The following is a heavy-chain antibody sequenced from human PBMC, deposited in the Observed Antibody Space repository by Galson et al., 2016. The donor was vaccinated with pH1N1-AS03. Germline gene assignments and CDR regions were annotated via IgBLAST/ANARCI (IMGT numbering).Heavy chain of an antibody. Sequence: SVKVSCKASGYNFVTYGITWVRQGPGQGLEWMGWINPYSTNTNYAKKVQDRVTMTADTSTTTAHLDLRNLGSDDTAVYYCARVVVGRPFLIDYWGQGTLVIVSS. CDR3: ARVVVGRPFLIDY. CDR1: GYNFVTYG. J-gene: IGHJ4*02. CDR2: INPYSTNT. V-gene: IGHV1-18*01. D-gene: IGHD2-15*01.